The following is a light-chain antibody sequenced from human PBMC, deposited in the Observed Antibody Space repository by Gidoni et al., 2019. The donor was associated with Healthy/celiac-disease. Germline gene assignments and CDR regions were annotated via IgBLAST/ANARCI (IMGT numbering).Light chain of an antibody. J-gene: IGKJ2*01. CDR1: QSISSY. Sequence: DIQMTQSPSSLSASVGDRVTITCRASQSISSYLNWYQQKPGKAPKLLIYAASSLQSGVPSRFIVSESWTDFTLPISSLQPEDFAPYYCQQSYSTPQYTFGQGTQLEIK. CDR3: QQSYSTPQYT. V-gene: IGKV1-39*01. CDR2: AAS.